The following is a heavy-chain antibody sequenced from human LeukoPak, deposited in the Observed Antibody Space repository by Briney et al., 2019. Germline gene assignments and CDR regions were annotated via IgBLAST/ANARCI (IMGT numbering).Heavy chain of an antibody. J-gene: IGHJ4*02. Sequence: GGSLRLSCAASEFTFSDYYMSWIRQAPGKGLAWVSYISSTSSTKYYADSVKGRFTISRDNAKNSLYLQMNSLRVEDTAVYYCARCGDGLPCDFDFWGQGTLVTVSS. CDR3: ARCGDGLPCDFDF. CDR2: ISSTSSTK. CDR1: EFTFSDYY. D-gene: IGHD3-10*01. V-gene: IGHV3-11*04.